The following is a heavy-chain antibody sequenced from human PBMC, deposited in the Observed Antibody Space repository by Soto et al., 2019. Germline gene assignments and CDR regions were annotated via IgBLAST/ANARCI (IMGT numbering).Heavy chain of an antibody. D-gene: IGHD1-1*01. V-gene: IGHV5-10-1*01. CDR1: GYSFTSYW. Sequence: GESLKISCKGSGYSFTSYWISWVRQMPGKGLEWMGRIDPSDSYTNYSPSFQGHVTISADKSISTAYLQWSSLKASDTAMYYCARQMEITPYYYYGMDVWGQGTTVTVSS. CDR3: ARQMEITPYYYYGMDV. CDR2: IDPSDSYT. J-gene: IGHJ6*02.